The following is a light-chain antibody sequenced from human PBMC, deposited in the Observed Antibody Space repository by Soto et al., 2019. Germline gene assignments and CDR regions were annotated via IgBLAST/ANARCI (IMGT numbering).Light chain of an antibody. CDR1: QGISSA. Sequence: AIHLTQSPSSLSASVGDTVTITCRASQGISSALAWYQQKPGKAPKLLIYDASSLESGVQSSFSGSGSGTDSTLTISSLQPEDFATYYCKQFNNYITCGQGTRLEIK. CDR3: KQFNNYIT. CDR2: DAS. J-gene: IGKJ5*01. V-gene: IGKV1D-13*01.